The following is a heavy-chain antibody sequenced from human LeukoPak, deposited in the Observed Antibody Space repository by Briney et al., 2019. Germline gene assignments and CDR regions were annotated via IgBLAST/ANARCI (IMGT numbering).Heavy chain of an antibody. Sequence: GGSLRLSCAASGFTFSSYGMHWVRQAPGKGLEWVSGISWNSGSIGYADSVKGRFTISRDNAKNSLYLQMNSLRAEDTALYYCAKDRVGYSYGFDYWGQGTLVTVSS. CDR1: GFTFSSYG. CDR3: AKDRVGYSYGFDY. CDR2: ISWNSGSI. J-gene: IGHJ4*02. D-gene: IGHD5-18*01. V-gene: IGHV3-9*01.